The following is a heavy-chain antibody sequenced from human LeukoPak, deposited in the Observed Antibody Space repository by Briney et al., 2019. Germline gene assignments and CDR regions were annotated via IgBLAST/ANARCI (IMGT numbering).Heavy chain of an antibody. CDR1: GGSISSSSYY. CDR3: ARGGYYGSGNDFRFDP. D-gene: IGHD3-10*01. CDR2: ISYSGST. J-gene: IGHJ5*02. V-gene: IGHV4-39*07. Sequence: SETLSLTCTVSGGSISSSSYYWGWIRQPPGKGLEWIGCISYSGSTYNNPSLKSRLTISMDASKNKFSLNLTSVTAADTAVYYCARGGYYGSGNDFRFDPWGQGTLVTVSS.